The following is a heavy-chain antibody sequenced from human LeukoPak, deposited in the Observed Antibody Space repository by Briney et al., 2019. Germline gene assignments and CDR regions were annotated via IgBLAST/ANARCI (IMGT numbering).Heavy chain of an antibody. V-gene: IGHV3-13*01. Sequence: GGSLRLSCAASGFTFNSYDMHWVRQTTGEGLEWVSSIHTAGDTHYSGSAKGRFIISRENVKNSLYLQMNSLRAEDTAVYYCARGSCGYGDCYRALNIWGQGTIVTVSS. CDR1: GFTFNSYD. CDR2: IHTAGDT. J-gene: IGHJ3*02. CDR3: ARGSCGYGDCYRALNI. D-gene: IGHD2-21*02.